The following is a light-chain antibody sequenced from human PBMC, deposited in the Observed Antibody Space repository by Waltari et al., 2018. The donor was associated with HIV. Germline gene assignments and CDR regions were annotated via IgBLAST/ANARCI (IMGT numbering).Light chain of an antibody. V-gene: IGLV2-14*03. Sequence: QSALTQPASVSGSPGQSITISCTGTSRAVGGYHYFPWYQQHPGKAPKLMIYDVSNRPSGVSNRFSGSKSGNTASLTISGLQAEDEADYYCSSYTSSSTPYVFGTGTKVTVL. CDR3: SSYTSSSTPYV. J-gene: IGLJ1*01. CDR1: SRAVGGYHY. CDR2: DVS.